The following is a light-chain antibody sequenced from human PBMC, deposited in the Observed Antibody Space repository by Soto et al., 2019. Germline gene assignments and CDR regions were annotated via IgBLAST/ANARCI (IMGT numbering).Light chain of an antibody. CDR2: ENN. J-gene: IGLJ1*01. Sequence: QSVLTQPPSVSAAPGQKVTISGSGSSSSIGSNYVSWFQQLPGTAPKLLISENNKRPSGIPDRFSGSKSGTSATLDITGLQTGDEADYYCGTWDNSLSAGVFGTGTKLTVL. CDR1: SSSIGSNY. V-gene: IGLV1-51*02. CDR3: GTWDNSLSAGV.